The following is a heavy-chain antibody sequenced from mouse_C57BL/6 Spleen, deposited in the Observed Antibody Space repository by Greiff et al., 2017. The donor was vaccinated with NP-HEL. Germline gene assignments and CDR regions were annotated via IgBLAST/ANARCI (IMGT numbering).Heavy chain of an antibody. Sequence: EVHLVESGAELVRPGASVKLSCTASGFNIKDDYMHWVKQRPEQGLEWIGWIDPENGDTEYASKFQGKATITADTSSNTAYLQLSSLTSEDTAVYYCTSYDGEGRYFDYWGQGTTLTVSS. CDR3: TSYDGEGRYFDY. D-gene: IGHD2-12*01. CDR1: GFNIKDDY. CDR2: IDPENGDT. V-gene: IGHV14-4*01. J-gene: IGHJ2*01.